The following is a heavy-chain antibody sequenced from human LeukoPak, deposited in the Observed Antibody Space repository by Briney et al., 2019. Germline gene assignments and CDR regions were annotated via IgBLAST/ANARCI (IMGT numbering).Heavy chain of an antibody. CDR1: GGSFSGYY. D-gene: IGHD6-13*01. J-gene: IGHJ6*03. V-gene: IGHV4-34*01. CDR3: ARHQRAAAGISYYYYMDV. Sequence: SETLSLTCAVYGGSFSGYYWSWIRQPLGKGLEWIGEINHSGSTNYNPSLKSRVTISVDTSKNQFSLKLSSVTAADTAVYYCARHQRAAAGISYYYYMDVWGKGTTVTVSS. CDR2: INHSGST.